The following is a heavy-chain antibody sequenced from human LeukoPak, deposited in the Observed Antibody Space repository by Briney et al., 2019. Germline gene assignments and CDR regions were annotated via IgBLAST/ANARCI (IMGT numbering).Heavy chain of an antibody. CDR1: GYSISSGYY. Sequence: SETLSLTCAVSGYSISSGYYWGWIRQPPGKGREWIGCIYHSGSTYYNPSLKSRVTMSVDTSKNQFTLKLSSVTAADTAVYYCARQGYCSSTSCYKNPEYFQHWGQGTLVTVSS. CDR3: ARQGYCSSTSCYKNPEYFQH. D-gene: IGHD2-2*02. CDR2: IYHSGST. V-gene: IGHV4-38-2*01. J-gene: IGHJ1*01.